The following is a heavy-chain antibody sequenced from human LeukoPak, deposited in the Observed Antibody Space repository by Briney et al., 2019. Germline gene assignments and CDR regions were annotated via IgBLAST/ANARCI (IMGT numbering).Heavy chain of an antibody. V-gene: IGHV4-59*08. CDR2: IFYTGKN. CDR3: VRRDPGWNYFDY. Sequence: SETLSLTCAVSGGSINSHYWGWIRQPPGKGLQWIGDIFYTGKNNYNPSLKSRVTISLDTSKDHLSLHLTSVLAADTAIYYCVRRDPGWNYFDYWGQGILVTASS. J-gene: IGHJ4*02. D-gene: IGHD6-19*01. CDR1: GGSINSHY.